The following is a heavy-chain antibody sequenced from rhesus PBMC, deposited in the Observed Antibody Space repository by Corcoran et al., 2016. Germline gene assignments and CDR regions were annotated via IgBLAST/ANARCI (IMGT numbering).Heavy chain of an antibody. J-gene: IGHJ4*01. V-gene: IGHV4-81*01. D-gene: IGHD6-25*01. CDR1: GGSISGYY. Sequence: QLQLQESGPGLVKPSETLSLTCAVSGGSISGYYWSWIRHPPGKGLEGIWNIDGNIAGTNYNPSLNSRVTISKDTSQTQFALKLSSVTAADTAVYYCARRGYSGSWNPFDYWGQGVLVTVSS. CDR3: ARRGYSGSWNPFDY. CDR2: IDGNIAGT.